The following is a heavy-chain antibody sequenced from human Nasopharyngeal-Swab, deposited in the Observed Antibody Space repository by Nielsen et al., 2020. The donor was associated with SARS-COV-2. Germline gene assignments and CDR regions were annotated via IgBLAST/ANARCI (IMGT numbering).Heavy chain of an antibody. D-gene: IGHD3-3*01. CDR2: ISSSGSTI. CDR1: GFTFSSYE. Sequence: GESLKISCAASGFTFSSYEMNWVRQAPGKGLEWVSYISSSGSTIYYADSVKGRFTISRDNAKNSLYLQTNSLRAEDTAVYYCARDERLEWLFGYYYYGMDVWGQGTTVTVSS. CDR3: ARDERLEWLFGYYYYGMDV. V-gene: IGHV3-48*03. J-gene: IGHJ6*02.